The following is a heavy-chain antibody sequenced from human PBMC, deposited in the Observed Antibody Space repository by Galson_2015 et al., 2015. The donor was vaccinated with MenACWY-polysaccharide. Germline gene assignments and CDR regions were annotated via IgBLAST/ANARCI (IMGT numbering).Heavy chain of an antibody. CDR3: ARHYAYGTLWFGP. V-gene: IGHV3-7*01. CDR2: IRPDGGAK. D-gene: IGHD2-8*01. CDR1: GLSLSSYW. Sequence: SLRLSCAASGLSLSSYWMSWVRQAPGKGLEWVAFIRPDGGAKQYVDSVKGRFTISRDNAKNSLYLQMNTLRLEDTAVYYCARHYAYGTLWFGPRGHGTPVTVSS. J-gene: IGHJ5*02.